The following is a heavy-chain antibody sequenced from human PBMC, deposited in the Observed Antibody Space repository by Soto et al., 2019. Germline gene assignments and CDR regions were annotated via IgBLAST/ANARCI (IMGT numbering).Heavy chain of an antibody. CDR2: IWYDGSNK. J-gene: IGHJ4*02. CDR1: GFTFSSYG. Sequence: PGGSLRLSCAASGFTFSSYGMHWVRQAPGKGLEWVAVIWYDGSNKYYADSVKGRFTISRDNSKNTLYLQMNSLRAEDTAVYYCARDVSGYIIDYWGQGTLVTVSS. D-gene: IGHD3-22*01. V-gene: IGHV3-33*01. CDR3: ARDVSGYIIDY.